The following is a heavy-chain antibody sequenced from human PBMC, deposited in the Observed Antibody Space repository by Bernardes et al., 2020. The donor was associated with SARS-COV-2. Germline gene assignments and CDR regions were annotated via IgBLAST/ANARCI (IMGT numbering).Heavy chain of an antibody. V-gene: IGHV3-23*01. D-gene: IGHD3-16*02. CDR2: ISVSGGST. J-gene: IGHJ4*02. CDR1: GFTFSSYA. Sequence: GGSLRLSCAASGFTFSSYAMSWVRQAPGKGLEWVSAISVSGGSTYYADSVKGRFTISRDNSKNTLYLQMNSLRAGDTAVYYCAKGDNFGGVIDPDYWGQGTLVTVSS. CDR3: AKGDNFGGVIDPDY.